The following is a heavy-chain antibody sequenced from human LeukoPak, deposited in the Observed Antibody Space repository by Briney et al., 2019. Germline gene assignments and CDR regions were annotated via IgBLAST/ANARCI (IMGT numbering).Heavy chain of an antibody. D-gene: IGHD2-2*01. CDR2: IYPGDSDT. Sequence: GESLKISCKGSGYSFTSYWIGWVRQMPGKGLEWMGIIYPGDSDTRYSPSFQGQVTISADKSISTAYLQWSSLKASDTAIYYCARQVGYQLPQWYWFAPWGQEPLVPVSP. CDR1: GYSFTSYW. V-gene: IGHV5-51*01. J-gene: IGHJ5*02. CDR3: ARQVGYQLPQWYWFAP.